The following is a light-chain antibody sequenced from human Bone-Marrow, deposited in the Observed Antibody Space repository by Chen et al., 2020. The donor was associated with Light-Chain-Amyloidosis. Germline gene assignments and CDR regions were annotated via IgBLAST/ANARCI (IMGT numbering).Light chain of an antibody. CDR3: QQYNSYPLT. Sequence: DIQMTQSPSTLSASVGDRVTITCRASQRIHTWMAWYQQKPGKAPKLLISEASSLDSGVPSRFSGSGSGTEFTLTISSLQPDDLATFYCQQYNSYPLTFGGGTKVEI. J-gene: IGKJ4*01. CDR2: EAS. V-gene: IGKV1-5*03. CDR1: QRIHTW.